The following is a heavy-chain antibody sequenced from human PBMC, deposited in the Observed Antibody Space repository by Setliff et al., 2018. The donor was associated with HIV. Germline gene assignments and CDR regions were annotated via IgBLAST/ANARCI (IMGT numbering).Heavy chain of an antibody. CDR3: VRSGGFGELYGF. V-gene: IGHV5-51*01. J-gene: IGHJ4*02. D-gene: IGHD3-10*01. CDR1: GYSFTNYW. CDR2: INPDDSET. Sequence: PGESLKISCKGSGYSFTNYWIGWVRQMPGKGLEWMGMINPDDSETTYSPSFQGQVTISADKSINTAYLQWSSLKASDTAIYYCVRSGGFGELYGFWGQGTLVTVSS.